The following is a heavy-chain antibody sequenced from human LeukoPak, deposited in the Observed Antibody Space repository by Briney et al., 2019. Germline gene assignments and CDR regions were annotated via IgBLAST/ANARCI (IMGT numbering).Heavy chain of an antibody. V-gene: IGHV3-23*01. CDR3: AKETPAGSRRSGGSCYSCGFDY. CDR2: ISGSGGST. J-gene: IGHJ4*02. D-gene: IGHD2-15*01. CDR1: GFTFSSYA. Sequence: PGGSLRLSCAASGFTFSSYAMSWVRQAPGKGLEWVSAISGSGGSTYYADSVKGRFTISRDNSKNTLYLQMNSLRAEDTAVYYCAKETPAGSRRSGGSCYSCGFDYWGQGTLVTVSS.